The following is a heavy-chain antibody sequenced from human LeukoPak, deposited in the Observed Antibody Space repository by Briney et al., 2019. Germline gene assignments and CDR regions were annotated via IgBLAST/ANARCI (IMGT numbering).Heavy chain of an antibody. Sequence: GESLKISCKGSGYSFTSCWIAWVRQMPGKGLEWMGIIYPGDSETRYSPSFQGQVTISADKSISSVYLQWSSLKASDTATYYCARRSTIFYGMDVWGQGTTVTVSS. V-gene: IGHV5-51*01. CDR1: GYSFTSCW. D-gene: IGHD3-3*01. CDR3: ARRSTIFYGMDV. CDR2: IYPGDSET. J-gene: IGHJ6*02.